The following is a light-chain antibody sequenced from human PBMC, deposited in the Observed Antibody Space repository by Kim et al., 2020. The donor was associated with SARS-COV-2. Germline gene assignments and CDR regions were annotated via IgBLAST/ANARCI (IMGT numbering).Light chain of an antibody. CDR2: EVT. J-gene: IGLJ2*01. Sequence: GPTVTISCTGTGSDVGGYHYVYWYQQHPGKPPSLMIYEVTTRPSGVPDRFSGSKSGNTASLTVSGLQAEDEADYYCSSKGGSNSLIFGGGTQLTVL. CDR3: SSKGGSNSLI. V-gene: IGLV2-8*01. CDR1: GSDVGGYHY.